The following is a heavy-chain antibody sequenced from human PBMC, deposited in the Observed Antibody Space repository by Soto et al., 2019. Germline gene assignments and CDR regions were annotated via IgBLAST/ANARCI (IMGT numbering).Heavy chain of an antibody. V-gene: IGHV4-30-2*06. D-gene: IGHD3-22*01. CDR3: ARATFFRKGYYDATDYYFFDY. J-gene: IGHJ4*02. Sequence: LSLTCTVFGASISYGGFSWSWIRQSPGKGLEWIGYINHFESTYFHPSFKSRLSMSIDRSRNMFSLNLSSVTAADTAVYYCARATFFRKGYYDATDYYFFDYWGQGTLVTVSS. CDR1: GASISYGGFS. CDR2: INHFEST.